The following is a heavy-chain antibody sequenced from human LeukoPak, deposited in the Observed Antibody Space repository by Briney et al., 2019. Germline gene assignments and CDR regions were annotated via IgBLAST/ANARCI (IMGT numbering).Heavy chain of an antibody. D-gene: IGHD3-22*01. CDR1: GGTFSSYA. CDR2: IIPIFGTA. J-gene: IGHJ4*02. Sequence: SVKVSCKASGGTFSSYAISWVRQAPGQGLEWMGRIIPIFGTANYAQKFQGRVTITTDESTSTAYMELSSLRSEDTAVYYCARGSYYDSSGYYDCFDYWGQGTLVTVSS. CDR3: ARGSYYDSSGYYDCFDY. V-gene: IGHV1-69*05.